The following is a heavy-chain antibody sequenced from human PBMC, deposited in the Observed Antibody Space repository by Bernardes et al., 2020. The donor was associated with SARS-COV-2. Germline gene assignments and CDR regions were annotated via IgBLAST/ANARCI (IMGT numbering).Heavy chain of an antibody. D-gene: IGHD1-26*01. CDR1: GGSISSSRYY. CDR3: ARSVGATSSTDS. CDR2: ADYTGTV. V-gene: IGHV4-39*01. Sequence: SETLSLTCTVSGGSISSSRYYWGWIRQTPGKGREWIGPADYTGTVYYNPSLRCRLTISVDTSQNQFSLKLRSVTAADTAISYCARSVGATSSTDSWGQGTLVTVSS. J-gene: IGHJ4*02.